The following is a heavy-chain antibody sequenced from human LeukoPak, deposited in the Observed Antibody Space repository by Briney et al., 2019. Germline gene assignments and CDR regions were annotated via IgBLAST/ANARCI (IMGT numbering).Heavy chain of an antibody. CDR2: INPNSGGT. D-gene: IGHD3-22*01. CDR3: ARGPNTMDYYDSSGHDY. CDR1: GYTFTSYY. J-gene: IGHJ4*02. V-gene: IGHV1-2*02. Sequence: ASVKVSCKASGYTFTSYYMHWVRQAPGQGLEWMGWINPNSGGTNYAQKFQGRVTMTRDTSISTAYMELSRLRSDDTAVYYCARGPNTMDYYDSSGHDYWGQGTLVTVSS.